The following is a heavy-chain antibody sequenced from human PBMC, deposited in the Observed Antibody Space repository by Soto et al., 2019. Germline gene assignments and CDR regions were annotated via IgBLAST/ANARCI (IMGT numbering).Heavy chain of an antibody. D-gene: IGHD3-22*01. CDR1: GFTFSSYG. CDR3: ARDPKYYYDSRADAFDI. Sequence: PGGSLRLSCAASGFTFSSYGMHWVRQAPGKGLEWVAVIWYDGSNKYYADSVKGRFTISGDNSKNTLYLQMNSLRAEDTAVYYCARDPKYYYDSRADAFDIWGQGTIVTVSS. J-gene: IGHJ3*02. CDR2: IWYDGSNK. V-gene: IGHV3-33*01.